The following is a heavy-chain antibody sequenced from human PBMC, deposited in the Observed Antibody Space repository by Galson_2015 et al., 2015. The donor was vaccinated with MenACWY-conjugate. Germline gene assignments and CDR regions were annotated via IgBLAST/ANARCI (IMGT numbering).Heavy chain of an antibody. Sequence: QSGAEVKKPGESLKISCKGSGYSFTGYWIGWVRQMPGKGLEWMGLIYPGDSETRYSPSFQGQVTISADKSISTAYLQWSSLKASDTAMYYCATKYYYGLGILGGFQPWGQGTLVTVSS. V-gene: IGHV5-51*03. J-gene: IGHJ1*01. D-gene: IGHD3-10*01. CDR2: IYPGDSET. CDR3: ATKYYYGLGILGGFQP. CDR1: GYSFTGYW.